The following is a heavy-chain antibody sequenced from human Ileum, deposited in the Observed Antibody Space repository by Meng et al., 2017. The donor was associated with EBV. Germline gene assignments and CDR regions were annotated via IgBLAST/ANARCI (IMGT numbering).Heavy chain of an antibody. CDR3: ARGGWIVPVD. J-gene: IGHJ4*02. V-gene: IGHV3-53*01. D-gene: IGHD5-12*01. Sequence: EVQLVESGGGLIQPGGSLRLSCAASGVSVSSNYMSWVRQTPGKGLEWLSIIYSGGSTYYADSVKGRFTISRDNSKNTLYLQMNNLRVDDTAVYYCARGGWIVPVDWGQGTLVTVSS. CDR2: IYSGGST. CDR1: GVSVSSNY.